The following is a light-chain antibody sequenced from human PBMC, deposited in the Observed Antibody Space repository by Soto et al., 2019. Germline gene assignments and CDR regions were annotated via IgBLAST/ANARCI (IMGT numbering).Light chain of an antibody. Sequence: QSALTQPASVSGSPGQAITISCTGASSDVGSYKFVSWYQQYPGKAPKLMIYEGSKRPSGVSDRFSGSKSGNTASLTISGLQAEDEAAYFCCSYAGGSNVFGAGTRSPS. CDR1: SSDVGSYKF. CDR2: EGS. V-gene: IGLV2-23*03. J-gene: IGLJ1*01. CDR3: CSYAGGSNV.